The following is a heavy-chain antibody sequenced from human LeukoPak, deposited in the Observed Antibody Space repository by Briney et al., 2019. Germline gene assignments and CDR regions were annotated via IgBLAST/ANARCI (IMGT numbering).Heavy chain of an antibody. Sequence: SETLSLTCTVSGGSISSRSYYWGWIRQPPGKGLEWIGSIHYSGSTNYNPSLKSRVTISVDTSKNQFSLKLSSVTAADTAVYYCARGYCSGGSCYSYYYYNYMDVWGKGTTVTVSS. V-gene: IGHV4-39*07. CDR2: IHYSGST. CDR1: GGSISSRSYY. D-gene: IGHD2-15*01. J-gene: IGHJ6*03. CDR3: ARGYCSGGSCYSYYYYNYMDV.